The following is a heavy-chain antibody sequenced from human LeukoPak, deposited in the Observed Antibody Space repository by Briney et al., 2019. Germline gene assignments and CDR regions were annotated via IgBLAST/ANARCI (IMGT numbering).Heavy chain of an antibody. CDR1: GGTFSSYA. Sequence: SVKVSCKASGGTFSSYAISWVRQAPGQGLEWMGGIIPIFGTANYAQKFQSRVTITTDETTSTAYMELSSLRSEDTAVYYCARDGLTGDAFDIWGQGTMVTVSS. J-gene: IGHJ3*02. D-gene: IGHD7-27*01. CDR2: IIPIFGTA. V-gene: IGHV1-69*05. CDR3: ARDGLTGDAFDI.